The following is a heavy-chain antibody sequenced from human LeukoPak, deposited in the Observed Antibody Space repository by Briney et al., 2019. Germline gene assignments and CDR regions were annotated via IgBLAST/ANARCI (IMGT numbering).Heavy chain of an antibody. V-gene: IGHV3-23*01. CDR3: AKGRYDTDY. CDR1: GFTFDDYA. D-gene: IGHD1-1*01. Sequence: GGSLRLSCAASGFTFDDYAMHWVRQAPGKGLEWVSVISARGSVYYPDSVKGRFTISRDNSKNTVYLQMNSLRAEDTALYYCAKGRYDTDYWGQGTLVIVSS. CDR2: ISARGSV. J-gene: IGHJ4*02.